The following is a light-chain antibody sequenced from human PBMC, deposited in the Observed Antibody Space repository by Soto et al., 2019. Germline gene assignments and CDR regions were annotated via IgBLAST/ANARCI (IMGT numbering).Light chain of an antibody. CDR3: QQYGSSPIT. CDR1: QSVSSNF. CDR2: AAS. J-gene: IGKJ5*01. Sequence: EIVLTQSPGTLSLSPGERATLSCRASQSVSSNFLAWYQQKSGQAPRLLIYAASSRATGIPGSFSGSGSGTGFTLTISRLEPEDFAVYYCQQYGSSPITFGQGTRLEIK. V-gene: IGKV3-20*01.